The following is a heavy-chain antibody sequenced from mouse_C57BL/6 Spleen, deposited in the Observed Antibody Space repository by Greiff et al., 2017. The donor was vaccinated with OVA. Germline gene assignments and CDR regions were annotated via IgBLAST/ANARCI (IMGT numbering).Heavy chain of an antibody. V-gene: IGHV5-17*01. J-gene: IGHJ2*01. D-gene: IGHD2-4*01. CDR1: GFTFSDYG. Sequence: EVKLMESGGGLVKPGGSLKLSCAASGFTFSDYGMHWVRQAPEKGLEWVAYISSGSSTIYYADTVKGRFTISRDNAKNTLFLQMTSLRSEDTAMYYCARIYYDYDYFDYWGQGTTLTVSS. CDR3: ARIYYDYDYFDY. CDR2: ISSGSSTI.